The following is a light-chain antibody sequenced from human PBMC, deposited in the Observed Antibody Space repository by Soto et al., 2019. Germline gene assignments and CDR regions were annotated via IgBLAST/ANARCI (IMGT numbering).Light chain of an antibody. CDR2: GAS. J-gene: IGKJ1*01. CDR3: QQYGDLPPT. CDR1: QSVTYDQ. Sequence: IVLTQSPDTLSLSPGERATLSCRASQSVTYDQLAWYRQKPGQAPRLLIYGASSRAAGIPDRFSGSGSGTDFTLTISRLEPEDFVVYHCQQYGDLPPTFGQGTKVDIK. V-gene: IGKV3-20*01.